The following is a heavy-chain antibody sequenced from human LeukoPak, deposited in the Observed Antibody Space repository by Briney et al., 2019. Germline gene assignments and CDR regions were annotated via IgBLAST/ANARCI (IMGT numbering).Heavy chain of an antibody. CDR3: ARGPFGSYSRPYYYGMDV. CDR1: GGSFSGYY. CDR2: INHSGST. Sequence: SETLSLTCAVYGGSFSGYYWSWIRQPPGKGLERIGEINHSGSTNYNPSLKSRVTISVDTSKNQFSLKLSSVTAADTAVYYCARGPFGSYSRPYYYGMDVWGQGTTVTVSS. V-gene: IGHV4-34*01. D-gene: IGHD1-26*01. J-gene: IGHJ6*02.